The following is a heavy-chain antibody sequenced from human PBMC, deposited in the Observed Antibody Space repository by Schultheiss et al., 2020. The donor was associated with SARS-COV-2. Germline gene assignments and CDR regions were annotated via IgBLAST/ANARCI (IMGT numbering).Heavy chain of an antibody. CDR1: GFTFSSYG. CDR3: ARGIVVFDY. V-gene: IGHV3-33*01. J-gene: IGHJ4*02. Sequence: GESLKISCAASGFTFSSYGMHWVRQAPGKGLEWVAIIWYDGSKKYYADSVKGRFTISRDNSKSTLYLQMNSLGAEDTAVYFCARGIVVFDYWGQGTLVTVSS. D-gene: IGHD3-22*01. CDR2: IWYDGSKK.